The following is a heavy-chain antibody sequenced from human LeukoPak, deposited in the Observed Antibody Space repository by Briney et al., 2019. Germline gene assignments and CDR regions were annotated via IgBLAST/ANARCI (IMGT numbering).Heavy chain of an antibody. J-gene: IGHJ6*03. CDR3: ARALGVAAADYYMDV. D-gene: IGHD6-13*01. CDR1: GYTFTGYY. V-gene: IGHV1-2*02. CDR2: INPNSGGT. Sequence: ASVKVSCKASGYTFTGYYIHWVRQAPGQGLEWMGWINPNSGGTNYAQKFQGRVTMTRDTSISTAYMELSRVRSDDTAVYYCARALGVAAADYYMDVWGKGTTVTVSS.